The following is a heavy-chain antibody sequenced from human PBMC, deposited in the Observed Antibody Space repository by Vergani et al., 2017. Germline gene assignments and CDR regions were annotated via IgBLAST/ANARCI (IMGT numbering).Heavy chain of an antibody. D-gene: IGHD3-22*01. CDR3: ARSSGYCSYYFDF. CDR1: GYTFTSYY. J-gene: IGHJ4*02. V-gene: IGHV1-69*18. Sequence: QVQLVQSGAEVKKPGASVKVSCKASGYTFTSYYMHWVRQAPGQGLEWMGRIIPIFGTTSYAQKFQGRVTILADESTSTAYMELSSLRSEDTAVYYCARSSGYCSYYFDFWGQGTLVTVSS. CDR2: IIPIFGTT.